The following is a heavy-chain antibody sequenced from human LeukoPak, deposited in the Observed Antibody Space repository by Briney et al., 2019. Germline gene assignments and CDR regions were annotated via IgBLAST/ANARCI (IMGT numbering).Heavy chain of an antibody. V-gene: IGHV4-39*01. CDR1: GGSISSSSYY. CDR3: VRRVSSTRSYDP. CDR2: IYYSGSS. J-gene: IGHJ5*02. Sequence: SETLSLTCTVSGGSISSSSYYWGWIRQPPGKGLEWIGSIYYSGSSYYNPSLKSRVTISVDTSKNLFSLKLSSVTAADTAVYYCVRRVSSTRSYDPWGQGTLVTVSS. D-gene: IGHD2-2*01.